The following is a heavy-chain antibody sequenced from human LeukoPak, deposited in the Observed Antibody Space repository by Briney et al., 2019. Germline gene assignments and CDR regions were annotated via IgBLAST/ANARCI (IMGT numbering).Heavy chain of an antibody. Sequence: GGSLRLSCAASGFTFSSYSMSWVRQAPGKGLEWVSAISGSGGSTYYADSVKGRFTISRDASKNTAYLQMNSLKTEDTAVYYCTRDYYDTSGYSIDYWGQGTLVTVSS. CDR1: GFTFSSYS. D-gene: IGHD3-22*01. J-gene: IGHJ4*02. V-gene: IGHV3-23*01. CDR3: TRDYYDTSGYSIDY. CDR2: ISGSGGST.